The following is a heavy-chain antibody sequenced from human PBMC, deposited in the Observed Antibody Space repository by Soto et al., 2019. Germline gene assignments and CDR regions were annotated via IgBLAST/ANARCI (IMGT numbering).Heavy chain of an antibody. J-gene: IGHJ4*02. Sequence: SETLSLTCTVSGGSITSSYWSWIRRPPGKGLEWIGTIYYSGITYYNPSLKSRVTMSVDTSKNQFSLKLTSVTAADTAVYYCARHGSNWGQGTLVTVSS. V-gene: IGHV4-59*04. CDR1: GGSITSSY. CDR2: IYYSGIT. CDR3: ARHGSN.